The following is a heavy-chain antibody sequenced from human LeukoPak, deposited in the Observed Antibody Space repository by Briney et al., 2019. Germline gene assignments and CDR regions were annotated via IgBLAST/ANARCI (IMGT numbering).Heavy chain of an antibody. J-gene: IGHJ4*02. Sequence: PSETLSLTCTVSGGSISNYYWTWIRQPPGKGLEWIGYIYYSGSTNYNPSLQRRVTMSVETSKNQFSLNLSSVTAADTAVHYCARASFGPCDSSGFFGYWGQGTLVTVSS. CDR2: IYYSGST. CDR1: GGSISNYY. D-gene: IGHD3-22*01. V-gene: IGHV4-59*01. CDR3: ARASFGPCDSSGFFGY.